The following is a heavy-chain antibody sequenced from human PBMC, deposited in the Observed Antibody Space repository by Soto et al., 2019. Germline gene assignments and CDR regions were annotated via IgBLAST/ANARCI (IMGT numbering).Heavy chain of an antibody. D-gene: IGHD2-15*01. Sequence: SETLSLTCTVSGGSVSSGSYYWSWIRQPPGKGLEWIGYIYYSGSTNYNPSLKSRVTISVDTSKNQFSLKLSSVTAADTAVYYCARADIWFDPWGQGTLVTVSS. CDR1: GGSVSSGSYY. J-gene: IGHJ5*02. V-gene: IGHV4-61*01. CDR3: ARADIWFDP. CDR2: IYYSGST.